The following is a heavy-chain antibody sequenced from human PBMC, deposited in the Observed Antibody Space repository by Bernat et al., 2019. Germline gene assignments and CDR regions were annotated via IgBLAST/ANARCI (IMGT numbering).Heavy chain of an antibody. CDR2: IYYRGNT. CDR1: GGSISSGDYY. J-gene: IGHJ5*02. Sequence: QVQLQESGPGLVKPSQTLSLTCTVSGGSISSGDYYWTWIRQPPGKGLEWIGYIYYRGNTYYNPSLKSPLTISIDTSKNQFSLKLSSVTAADTAVYYCARKPSGQGWFDPWGQGTLVTASS. D-gene: IGHD2-15*01. V-gene: IGHV4-30-4*01. CDR3: ARKPSGQGWFDP.